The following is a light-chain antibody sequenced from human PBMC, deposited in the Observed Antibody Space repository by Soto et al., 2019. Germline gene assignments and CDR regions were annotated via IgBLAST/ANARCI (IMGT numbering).Light chain of an antibody. CDR1: SSDVGGYNY. J-gene: IGLJ1*01. V-gene: IGLV2-8*01. Sequence: QSVLTQPPSASGSPGQSVTISCTGTSSDVGGYNYVSWYRQHPGKAPKLMIYEVSQRPSGVPDRFSGSKSGNTASLTVSGLQAEEEADYDCISHAGNDNFVFGTGTKVTVL. CDR2: EVS. CDR3: ISHAGNDNFV.